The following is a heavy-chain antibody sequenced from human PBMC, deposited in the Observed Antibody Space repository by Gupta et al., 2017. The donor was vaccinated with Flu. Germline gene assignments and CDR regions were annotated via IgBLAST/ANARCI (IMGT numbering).Heavy chain of an antibody. Sequence: EVQLLESGGGFVQPGGSLRLSCTTSGFTFRIFVMSWARQVPGKGLEWVSSLRGSGRSTYYADSAKGRFTISIDNSKKILYLQMDSLRAEDTAVYYCAKPHYYDSSGYAGDHWGQGTLVTVSS. CDR3: AKPHYYDSSGYAGDH. J-gene: IGHJ4*02. CDR2: LRGSGRST. D-gene: IGHD3-22*01. V-gene: IGHV3-23*01. CDR1: GFTFRIFV.